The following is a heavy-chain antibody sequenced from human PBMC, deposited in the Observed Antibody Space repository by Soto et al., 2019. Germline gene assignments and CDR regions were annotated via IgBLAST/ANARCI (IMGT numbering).Heavy chain of an antibody. D-gene: IGHD5-12*01. Sequence: GGSLRLSCSASGFTFSSYAMHWVRQAPGKGLEYVSAISSNGGSTYYADSVKGRFTISRDNSKNTLYLQMSSLRAEDTAVYYCVKDGYSGYDHDAFDIWGQGTMVTVSS. CDR1: GFTFSSYA. V-gene: IGHV3-64D*08. J-gene: IGHJ3*02. CDR3: VKDGYSGYDHDAFDI. CDR2: ISSNGGST.